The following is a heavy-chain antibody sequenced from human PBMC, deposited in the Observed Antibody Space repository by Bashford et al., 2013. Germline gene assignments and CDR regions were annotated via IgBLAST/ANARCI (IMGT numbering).Heavy chain of an antibody. Sequence: ETLSLTCTVSGDSISSGGYYWMXWVRQAPGKGLVWVSHINSDGSSTNYADSVKGRFTISRDNAKNTLYLQMNSLRAEDTAVYYCAKRVLPPTSFFDYWGQGTLVTVSS. CDR1: GDSISSGGYYW. CDR3: AKRVLPPTSFFDY. J-gene: IGHJ4*02. V-gene: IGHV3-74*01. D-gene: IGHD2/OR15-2a*01. CDR2: INSDGSST.